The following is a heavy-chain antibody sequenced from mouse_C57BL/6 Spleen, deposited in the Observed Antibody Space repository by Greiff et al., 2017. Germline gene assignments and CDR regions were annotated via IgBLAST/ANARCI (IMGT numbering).Heavy chain of an antibody. CDR2: ISSGGSYT. CDR3: ARHGITTVVANFDY. J-gene: IGHJ2*01. V-gene: IGHV5-6*01. Sequence: EVQVVESGGDLVKPGGSLKLSCAASGFTFSSYGMSWVRQTPDKRLEWVATISSGGSYTYYPDSVKGRFTISRDNAKNTLYLQMSSLKSEDTAMYYCARHGITTVVANFDYWGQGTTLTVSS. D-gene: IGHD1-1*01. CDR1: GFTFSSYG.